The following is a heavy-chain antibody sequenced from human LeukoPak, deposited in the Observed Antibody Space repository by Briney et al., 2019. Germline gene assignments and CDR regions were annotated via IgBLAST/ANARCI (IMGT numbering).Heavy chain of an antibody. V-gene: IGHV4-34*01. Sequence: PSETLSLTCAVYGGSFSGYYWNWIRQPPGKGLEWIGEINHSGTSNYNPSLESRVTLSVDTSKKQFSLKPTSVTAADTAVYYCGRIVAGTGEIDAFDIWGQGTMVTVSS. CDR3: GRIVAGTGEIDAFDI. D-gene: IGHD6-19*01. CDR2: INHSGTS. J-gene: IGHJ3*02. CDR1: GGSFSGYY.